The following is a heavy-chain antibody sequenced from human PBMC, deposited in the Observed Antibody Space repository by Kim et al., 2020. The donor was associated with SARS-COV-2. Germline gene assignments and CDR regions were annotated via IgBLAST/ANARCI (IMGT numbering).Heavy chain of an antibody. Sequence: SETLSLTCTVSGGSISSYYWSWIRQPPGKGLEWIGYIYYSGSTNYNPSLKSRVTISVDTSKNQFSLKLSSVTAADTAVYYCARHQSGPYSSSSNFDYWGQGTLVTVSS. CDR3: ARHQSGPYSSSSNFDY. CDR2: IYYSGST. D-gene: IGHD6-6*01. J-gene: IGHJ4*02. CDR1: GGSISSYY. V-gene: IGHV4-59*13.